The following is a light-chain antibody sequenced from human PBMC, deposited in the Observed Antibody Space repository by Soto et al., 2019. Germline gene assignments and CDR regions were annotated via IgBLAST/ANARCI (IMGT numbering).Light chain of an antibody. CDR1: SSNIGSNR. CDR3: ETWDSSLTAVV. V-gene: IGLV1-51*01. CDR2: DNN. J-gene: IGLJ2*01. Sequence: QSVLTQPPSVSAAPGQKVTISCSGSSSNIGSNRLSWYQQLPGTAPKLLIYDNNKRPSGIPGRFSGSKSGTSATLGITGLQTGDEADYYCETWDSSLTAVVFGGGTKLTVL.